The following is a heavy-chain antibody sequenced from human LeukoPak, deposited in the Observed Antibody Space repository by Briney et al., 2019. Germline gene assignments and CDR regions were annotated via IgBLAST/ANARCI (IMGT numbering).Heavy chain of an antibody. V-gene: IGHV3-7*01. Sequence: PSGGSLRLSCAASGFTFSTCWMSWVRQAPGKGLEWVANIKQDGSEKYYVDSVKGRFTLSRDNAKNSLYLQMNSLRAEDTAMYYCARDSAGNDYWGQGTLVTVSS. CDR3: ARDSAGNDY. D-gene: IGHD6-13*01. J-gene: IGHJ4*02. CDR1: GFTFSTCW. CDR2: IKQDGSEK.